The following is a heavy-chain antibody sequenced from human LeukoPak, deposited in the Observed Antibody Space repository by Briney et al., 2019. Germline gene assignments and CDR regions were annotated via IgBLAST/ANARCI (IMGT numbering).Heavy chain of an antibody. V-gene: IGHV5-51*01. D-gene: IGHD6-13*01. Sequence: GASLHISGQGSGSIFTNYWIGGGRPLPGKGLGGMGIIYPGDSDTRYSPSFQGQVTISADKSISTAYLQWSSLKASDTALYYCARRSDSSSYYVLNYWGQGTLVTVSS. J-gene: IGHJ4*02. CDR3: ARRSDSSSYYVLNY. CDR2: IYPGDSDT. CDR1: GSIFTNYW.